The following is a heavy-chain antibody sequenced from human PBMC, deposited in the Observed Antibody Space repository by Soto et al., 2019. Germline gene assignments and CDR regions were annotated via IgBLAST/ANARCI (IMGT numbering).Heavy chain of an antibody. V-gene: IGHV3-33*01. CDR2: IWDDGSNK. J-gene: IGHJ6*02. CDR3: ASDDCSGGSCYYYGMDV. D-gene: IGHD2-15*01. CDR1: GFTFSSYG. Sequence: QVQLVESGGGVVQTGRSLRLSCAASGFTFSSYGMHWVRQATGKGLERVAVIWDDGSNKYYADSVKGRFTISTDNSKNTLYLQMHSLRAEDTAVYYWASDDCSGGSCYYYGMDVWGQGTTVTVSS.